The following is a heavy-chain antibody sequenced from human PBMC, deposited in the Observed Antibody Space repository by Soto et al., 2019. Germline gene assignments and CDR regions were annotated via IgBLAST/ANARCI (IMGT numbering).Heavy chain of an antibody. J-gene: IGHJ4*02. V-gene: IGHV3-33*01. CDR3: ARGPGTSYFDY. CDR2: IWSGGSNE. D-gene: IGHD2-2*01. Sequence: QVQLVESGGGVVQPGRSLRLSCAASGFTFSRYGMHWVRQAPGKGLEWVAVIWSGGSNENYADSVKGRFTISRDNSKNMLYLQMNSLRAEDTAVYYCARGPGTSYFDYWGQGSLVTVSS. CDR1: GFTFSRYG.